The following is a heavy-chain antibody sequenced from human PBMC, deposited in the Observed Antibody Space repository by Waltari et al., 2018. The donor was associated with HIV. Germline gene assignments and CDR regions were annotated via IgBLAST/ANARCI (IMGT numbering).Heavy chain of an antibody. Sequence: QLQLQESGPGPVTPSSTLSLSCPVSGGSVSISSSFWGWIRQPPGKGRGWVGGIYSTGRAYYNPSLKSRVTISVDTSKNQFSLKVTSVTAADTAVYYCARHALRVGAAYWNFDLWGRGTLVTVSS. CDR2: IYSTGRA. J-gene: IGHJ2*01. CDR3: ARHALRVGAAYWNFDL. CDR1: GGSVSISSSF. V-gene: IGHV4-39*01. D-gene: IGHD1-26*01.